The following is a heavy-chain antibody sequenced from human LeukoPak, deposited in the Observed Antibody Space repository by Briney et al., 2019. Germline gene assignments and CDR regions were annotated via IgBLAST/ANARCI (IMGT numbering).Heavy chain of an antibody. CDR3: ARGSRFGVVGRDAFDI. J-gene: IGHJ3*02. CDR1: GFTFSTYG. D-gene: IGHD3-3*01. Sequence: GGSLRLSCAASGFTFSTYGMHWVRQAPGKGLEWVSSISISSNYIYYADSVKGRFTISRDNAKNSLYLQVNSLRAEDTAVYYCARGSRFGVVGRDAFDIWGQGTVVTVSS. V-gene: IGHV3-21*01. CDR2: ISISSNYI.